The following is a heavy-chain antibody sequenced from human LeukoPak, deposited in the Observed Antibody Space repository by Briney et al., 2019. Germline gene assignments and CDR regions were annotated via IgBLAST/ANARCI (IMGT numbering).Heavy chain of an antibody. V-gene: IGHV3-23*01. D-gene: IGHD4-17*01. J-gene: IGHJ3*01. CDR2: ISSSGGST. CDR1: GFTFSSYA. CDR3: AKGTTTDDVAFDF. Sequence: GGSLRLSCAASGFTFSSYAMSWVRQAPGEGLEWVSAISSSGGSTYYADSVMGRFTISRDNYKNTVYMQMNSLRAEDTALYYCAKGTTTDDVAFDFWGQGTMVTVSS.